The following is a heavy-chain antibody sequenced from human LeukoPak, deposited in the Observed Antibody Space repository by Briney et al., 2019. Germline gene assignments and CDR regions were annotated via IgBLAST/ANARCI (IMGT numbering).Heavy chain of an antibody. CDR3: ARRYFDS. CDR1: GFNFNYVW. Sequence: GGSLRLSCAASGFNFNYVWMNWVRQAPGKGLEWVGRIRTKTEGETTDYAAPVKGRFSISRDDSKTTLWLQMNSLKTEDSAVYYCARRYFDSWGQGTLVTVSS. CDR2: IRTKTEGETT. J-gene: IGHJ4*02. V-gene: IGHV3-15*01.